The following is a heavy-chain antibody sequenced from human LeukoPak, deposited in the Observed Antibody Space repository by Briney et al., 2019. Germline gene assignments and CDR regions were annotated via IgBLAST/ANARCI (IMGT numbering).Heavy chain of an antibody. D-gene: IGHD1-26*01. CDR1: GFRFNEHA. J-gene: IGHJ4*02. CDR2: IWRDGSSI. Sequence: GRSLRLSCAASGFRFNEHAMHWVRQAPGKGVEWVAVIWRDGSSIYYADSVKGRFTVSRDNPKNTLNLQLDSLRVEDTPVYYCARHGSGRNYFDPLDYWGQGTLVTVSS. V-gene: IGHV3-33*01. CDR3: ARHGSGRNYFDPLDY.